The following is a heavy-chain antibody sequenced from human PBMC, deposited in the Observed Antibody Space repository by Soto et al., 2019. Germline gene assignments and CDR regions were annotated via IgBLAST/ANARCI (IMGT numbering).Heavy chain of an antibody. D-gene: IGHD2-2*02. CDR3: ARDVWYCSSTSCYIVGGDYYYYGMDV. J-gene: IGHJ6*02. Sequence: GASVKVSCKASGYTFTSYYMHWVRQAPGQGLEWMGIINPSGGSTSYAQKFQGRVTMTRGTSTSTVYMELSSLRSEDTAVYYCARDVWYCSSTSCYIVGGDYYYYGMDVWGQGTTVTVSS. V-gene: IGHV1-46*01. CDR1: GYTFTSYY. CDR2: INPSGGST.